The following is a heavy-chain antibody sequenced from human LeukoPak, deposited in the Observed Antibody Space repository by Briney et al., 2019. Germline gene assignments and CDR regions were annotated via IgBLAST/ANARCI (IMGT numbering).Heavy chain of an antibody. D-gene: IGHD6-13*01. CDR2: MNPNSGKT. V-gene: IGHV1-8*01. J-gene: IGHJ4*02. CDR3: ARGRPGLASAGTYDF. CDR1: GCTFTSSD. Sequence: ASVKVSCKASGCTFTSSDINWVRQAPGQGLEWMGWMNPNSGKTGSARKFQGRVAMTKNISISTAYIEVSSLGYEDTATYYCARGRPGLASAGTYDFWGQGTLITVSS.